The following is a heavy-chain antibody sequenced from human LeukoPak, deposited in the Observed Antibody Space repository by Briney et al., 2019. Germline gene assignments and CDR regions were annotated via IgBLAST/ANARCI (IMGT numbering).Heavy chain of an antibody. D-gene: IGHD2-15*01. V-gene: IGHV3-21*01. CDR3: ARFHGGSGDGMDV. Sequence: GGSLRLSCAASGFTFSTYSMNWVRQAPGKGLERVSSISSSSSYIYSADSVKGRFTISRDNAKNSLYLQMNSLRVEDTAVYYCARFHGGSGDGMDVWGQGTTVTVSS. J-gene: IGHJ6*02. CDR1: GFTFSTYS. CDR2: ISSSSSYI.